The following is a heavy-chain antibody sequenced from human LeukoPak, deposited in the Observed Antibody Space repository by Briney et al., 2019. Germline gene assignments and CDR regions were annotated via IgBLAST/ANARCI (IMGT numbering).Heavy chain of an antibody. Sequence: GGSLRLSCAASAFTFSSYGMHWVRQAPGKGLEWVAIISYDGSNKYYTDSVKGRFTISRDNTKNTLFLQMNSLRAEDTAVYYCARGPSGYHNTGGQGTLVTVSS. CDR1: AFTFSSYG. J-gene: IGHJ4*02. CDR3: ARGPSGYHNT. CDR2: ISYDGSNK. V-gene: IGHV3-33*05. D-gene: IGHD5-12*01.